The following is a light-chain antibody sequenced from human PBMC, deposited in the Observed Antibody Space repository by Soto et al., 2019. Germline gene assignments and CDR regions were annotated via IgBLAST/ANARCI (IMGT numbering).Light chain of an antibody. V-gene: IGKV3-15*01. CDR1: QSVSSN. J-gene: IGKJ2*01. Sequence: EIVMTQSPATLSVSPGERPTLSCRASQSVSSNLAWYQQKPGQAPRLLIYGASTRDTGIPARFSGSGSGTDFTLTLSRLEPEDFEVYYCQQYNNWPYTFGQGTKVDIK. CDR3: QQYNNWPYT. CDR2: GAS.